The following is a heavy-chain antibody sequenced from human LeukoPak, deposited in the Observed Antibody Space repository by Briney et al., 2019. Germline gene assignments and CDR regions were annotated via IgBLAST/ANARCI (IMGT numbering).Heavy chain of an antibody. Sequence: PGGSLRLSCAASGFTFSSYWMHWVRQAPGKGLEWVSYISSSGSTIYYADSVKGRFTISRDNAKNSLYLQMNSLRAEDTAVYYCASGTTGTTGYYYYYYYMDVWGKGTTVTVSS. CDR1: GFTFSSYW. D-gene: IGHD1-1*01. V-gene: IGHV3-48*04. CDR2: ISSSGSTI. J-gene: IGHJ6*03. CDR3: ASGTTGTTGYYYYYYYMDV.